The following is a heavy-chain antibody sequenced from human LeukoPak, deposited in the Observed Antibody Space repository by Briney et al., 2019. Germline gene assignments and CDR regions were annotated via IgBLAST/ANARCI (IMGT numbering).Heavy chain of an antibody. Sequence: PGGSLRLSCAASGFSFSRYAMSWVRQAPGKGLEWVSAISSSGDRSYNADSVKGRFTISRDNSKNTLYVQMNSLRVEDTAVYYCARDQDVVLMLYDSWGQGTLVTVSS. J-gene: IGHJ4*02. CDR1: GFSFSRYA. CDR2: ISSSGDRS. CDR3: ARDQDVVLMLYDS. V-gene: IGHV3-23*01. D-gene: IGHD2-8*01.